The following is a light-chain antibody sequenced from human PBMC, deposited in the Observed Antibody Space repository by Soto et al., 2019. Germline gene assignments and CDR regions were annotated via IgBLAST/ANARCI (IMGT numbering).Light chain of an antibody. CDR3: QHYGSSPPTLT. V-gene: IGKV3-20*01. CDR1: QSVSSTF. CDR2: DAS. J-gene: IGKJ4*01. Sequence: EIVLTQSPGTLSLSPGERATLSCRAGQSVSSTFLAWYQQKPGQAPRLLIYDASTRATGIPDRFSGSGSGTDFSLIISRLEPEAFAVYYSQHYGSSPPTLTFGGGTKVEIK.